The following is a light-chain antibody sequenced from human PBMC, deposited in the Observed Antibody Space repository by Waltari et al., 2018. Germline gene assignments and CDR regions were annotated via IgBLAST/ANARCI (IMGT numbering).Light chain of an antibody. CDR2: EVD. CDR3: SSYTYGGPWV. V-gene: IGLV2-23*02. Sequence: SALTQPASVSASPGPSITISCTGRSSHVGSYDLVAWYQQHPGKAPHLLIYEVDKRPSGVSYRFSGSKSGNAASLTISGLQAEDEAHYFCSSYTYGGPWVFGGGTLLTVL. J-gene: IGLJ2*01. CDR1: SSHVGSYDL.